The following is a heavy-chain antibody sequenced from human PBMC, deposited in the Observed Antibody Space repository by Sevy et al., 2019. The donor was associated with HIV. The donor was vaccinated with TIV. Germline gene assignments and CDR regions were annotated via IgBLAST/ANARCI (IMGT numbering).Heavy chain of an antibody. V-gene: IGHV3-23*01. J-gene: IGHJ1*01. Sequence: GGSLRLSCAASGFTFSSYAMSWVRQAPGKGLEWVSAISGSGGSTYYADSVKGRFTISRDNSKNTLYLQMNSLRAEDTAEYYCAKVPGPESCPGYFEHWGQGTLVTVSS. CDR2: ISGSGGST. CDR3: AKVPGPESCPGYFEH. CDR1: GFTFSSYA. D-gene: IGHD2-15*01.